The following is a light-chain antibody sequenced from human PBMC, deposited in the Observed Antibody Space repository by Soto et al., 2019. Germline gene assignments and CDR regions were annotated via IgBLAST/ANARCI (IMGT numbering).Light chain of an antibody. CDR2: VNSDGSH. V-gene: IGLV4-69*01. Sequence: QLVLTQSPSASASLGVSVKLTCTLSSGHSNYAIAWHQQQPEKGPRYLMKVNSDGSHYKGDGIPDRFSGSSSGAERYLTISSLQSEDEADYYCQTWGSGIVVFGGGTKVTVL. CDR1: SGHSNYA. CDR3: QTWGSGIVV. J-gene: IGLJ2*01.